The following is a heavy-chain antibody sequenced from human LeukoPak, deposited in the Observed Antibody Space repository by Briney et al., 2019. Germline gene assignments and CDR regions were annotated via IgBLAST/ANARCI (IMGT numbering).Heavy chain of an antibody. J-gene: IGHJ4*02. CDR2: MSGSGVYT. CDR1: GFTFSNYA. Sequence: PGGSPRLSCAASGFTFSNYAMSWVRQAPGKGLEWVSSMSGSGVYTYYADSVRGRLTISRDNSENKLYLQANSLRAEDTAVYYCGKGLNRDYSGIGDHWGQGTLVTVSS. D-gene: IGHD5-12*01. V-gene: IGHV3-23*01. CDR3: GKGLNRDYSGIGDH.